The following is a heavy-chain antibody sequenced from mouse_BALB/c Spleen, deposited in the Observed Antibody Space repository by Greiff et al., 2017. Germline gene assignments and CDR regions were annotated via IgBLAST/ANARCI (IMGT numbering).Heavy chain of an antibody. V-gene: IGHV1-28*01. CDR3: ARRYYGNYEFAY. CDR1: GYSFTSYY. Sequence: EVQLQQSGPELMKPGASVKISCKASGYSFTSYYMHWVKQSHGKSLEWIGYIDPFNGGTSYNQKFKGKATLTVDKSSSTAYMHLSSLTSEDSAVYYCARRYYGNYEFAYWGQGTLVTVSA. J-gene: IGHJ3*01. D-gene: IGHD2-1*01. CDR2: IDPFNGGT.